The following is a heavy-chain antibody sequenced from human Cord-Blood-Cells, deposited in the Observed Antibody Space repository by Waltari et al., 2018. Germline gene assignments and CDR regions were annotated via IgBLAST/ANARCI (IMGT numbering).Heavy chain of an antibody. D-gene: IGHD4-4*01. Sequence: QVQLVQSGAEVKKPGASVKVSCRVSGYTLTELSMPWVRQAPGKGLEWMGGFDPEDGETIYAQKFQGRVTMTEDTSTDTAYMELSSLRSEDTAVYYCATPFDYSNSKPFDYWGQGTLVTVSS. CDR2: FDPEDGET. V-gene: IGHV1-24*01. CDR3: ATPFDYSNSKPFDY. CDR1: GYTLTELS. J-gene: IGHJ4*02.